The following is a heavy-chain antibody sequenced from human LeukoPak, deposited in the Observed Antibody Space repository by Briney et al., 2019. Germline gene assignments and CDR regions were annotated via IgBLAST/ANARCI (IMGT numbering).Heavy chain of an antibody. V-gene: IGHV4-38-2*02. CDR3: ARSLSIVVVPAAISYFDY. CDR2: IYHSGST. Sequence: PSETLSLTCTVSGYSISSGYYWGWIRQPPGKGPEWIGSIYHSGSTYYNPSLKSRVTISVDTSKNQFSLKLSSVTAADTAVYYCARSLSIVVVPAAISYFDYWGQGTLVTVSS. D-gene: IGHD2-2*01. CDR1: GYSISSGYY. J-gene: IGHJ4*02.